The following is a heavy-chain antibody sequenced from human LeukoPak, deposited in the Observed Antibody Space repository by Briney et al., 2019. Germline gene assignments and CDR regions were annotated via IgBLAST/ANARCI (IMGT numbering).Heavy chain of an antibody. V-gene: IGHV3-53*01. Sequence: GGSLRLSCAASGFTVSNSYVSWVRQAPGQGLEWVSIIYSGGSTSYADSVKGRFTISRDSSKNTVYLQMNSLRAEDTAVYYCARDVLGDYWGLGTLVTVSS. D-gene: IGHD3-3*02. CDR1: GFTVSNSY. CDR2: IYSGGST. CDR3: ARDVLGDY. J-gene: IGHJ4*02.